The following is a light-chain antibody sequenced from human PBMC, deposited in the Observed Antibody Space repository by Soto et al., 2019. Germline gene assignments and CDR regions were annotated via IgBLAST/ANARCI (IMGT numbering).Light chain of an antibody. CDR1: QSVFYSSNNRSY. CDR3: QQYYSTPPN. CDR2: WAS. J-gene: IGKJ3*01. V-gene: IGKV4-1*01. Sequence: DIVMTQSPDSLALFLGERATIDCKSSQSVFYSSNNRSYLAWYQQKLGQPPKLLIYWASTRESGVPDRLSGSGSGTDFTLTIGSLQPEDVAVYYCQQYYSTPPNFGPGTTVNIK.